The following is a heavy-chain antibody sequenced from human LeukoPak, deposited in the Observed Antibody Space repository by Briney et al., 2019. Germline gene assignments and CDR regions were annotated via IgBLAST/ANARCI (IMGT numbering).Heavy chain of an antibody. Sequence: GGSLRLSCAASGFTVSSNYMSWVRQAPGKGLEWVSVIYSGGSTYYADSVKGRFTISRDNAKNSLYLQMNSLRVEDTAVYYCAKSPGGYSGPFGDWGQGTLVTVSS. D-gene: IGHD5-12*01. V-gene: IGHV3-53*01. CDR1: GFTVSSNY. J-gene: IGHJ4*02. CDR2: IYSGGST. CDR3: AKSPGGYSGPFGD.